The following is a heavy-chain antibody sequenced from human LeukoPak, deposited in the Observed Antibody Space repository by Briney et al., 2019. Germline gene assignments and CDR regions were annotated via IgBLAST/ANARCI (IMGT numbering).Heavy chain of an antibody. Sequence: SETPSLTCAVYGGSFSGYYWSWIRQPPGKGLEWIGEINHSGSTNYNPSLKSRVTISVDTSKNQFSLKLSSVTAADTAVYYCARGGIVVVPAAFDYWGQGTLVTVSS. CDR3: ARGGIVVVPAAFDY. D-gene: IGHD2-2*01. CDR2: INHSGST. J-gene: IGHJ4*02. CDR1: GGSFSGYY. V-gene: IGHV4-34*01.